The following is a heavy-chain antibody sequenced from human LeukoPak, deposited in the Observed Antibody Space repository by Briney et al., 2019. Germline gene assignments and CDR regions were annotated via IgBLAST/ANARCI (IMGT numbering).Heavy chain of an antibody. CDR3: ARGLFVLHYSSSSPFDY. J-gene: IGHJ4*02. V-gene: IGHV3-21*01. Sequence: PGGSLRLSCAASGFTFRSYSMNWVRQAPGKGPEWVSFISGSSSYTYYADSVKGRFTISRDNAKSSLYLQMNSLRVEDAAVYYCARGLFVLHYSSSSPFDYWGQGTLVTVSS. CDR2: ISGSSSYT. D-gene: IGHD6-6*01. CDR1: GFTFRSYS.